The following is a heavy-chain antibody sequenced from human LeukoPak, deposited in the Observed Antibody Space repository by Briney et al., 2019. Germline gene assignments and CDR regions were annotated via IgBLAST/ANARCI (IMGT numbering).Heavy chain of an antibody. CDR1: GYTFTIYY. J-gene: IGHJ4*02. CDR2: INPSGGST. V-gene: IGHV1-46*01. CDR3: ARDASGQGVDTAMTAPCDY. Sequence: ASVKVSCKASGYTFTIYYIHWVRQAPGQGLEWMGIINPSGGSTSYAQKFQGRVTMTRDTSTSTVYMEPSSLRSEDTAVYYCARDASGQGVDTAMTAPCDYWGQGTLVTVSS. D-gene: IGHD5-18*01.